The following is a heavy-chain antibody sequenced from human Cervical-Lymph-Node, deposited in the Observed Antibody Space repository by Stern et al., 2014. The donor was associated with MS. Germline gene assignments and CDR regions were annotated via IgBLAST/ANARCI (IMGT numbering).Heavy chain of an antibody. CDR2: IYYSGST. Sequence: QVQLQESGPGLVKPSETLSLTCTVSGGSVSSGSYYWSWIRQPPGKGLEWIGYIYYSGSTTYNPSLKCRVTIAVDKSNKQFYLKLSSVTAADTAVYYCARDSSGYYLPFDYWGQGTLVTVSS. CDR3: ARDSSGYYLPFDY. CDR1: GGSVSSGSYY. V-gene: IGHV4-61*01. J-gene: IGHJ4*02. D-gene: IGHD3-22*01.